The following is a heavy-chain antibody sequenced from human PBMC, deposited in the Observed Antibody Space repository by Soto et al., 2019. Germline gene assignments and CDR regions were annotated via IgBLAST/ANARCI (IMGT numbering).Heavy chain of an antibody. D-gene: IGHD2-2*01. CDR1: GCTFTSYG. Sequence: ASVKVSCKASGCTFTSYGISWVRQAPGQGLEWMGWISAYNGNTNYAQKLQGRVTMTTDTSTSTAYMELRSLRSDDTAVYYCARDHSPDCSSTSCPCGLVVSGEGTAVTVS. CDR3: ARDHSPDCSSTSCPCGLVV. J-gene: IGHJ6*02. V-gene: IGHV1-18*01. CDR2: ISAYNGNT.